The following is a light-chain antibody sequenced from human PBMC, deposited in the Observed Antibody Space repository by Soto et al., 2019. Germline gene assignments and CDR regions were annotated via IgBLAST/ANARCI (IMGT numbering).Light chain of an antibody. Sequence: QAVVTQEPSLTVSPGGTVTLTCGSSTGAVTSGHYPYWFQQKPGQAPRTMIYDTTTKESWTPARFSGSLLGVKAALTLSGAEPEDEADYYCLLSYSGAWVFGGGTKVTVL. CDR2: DTT. J-gene: IGLJ3*02. V-gene: IGLV7-46*01. CDR3: LLSYSGAWV. CDR1: TGAVTSGHY.